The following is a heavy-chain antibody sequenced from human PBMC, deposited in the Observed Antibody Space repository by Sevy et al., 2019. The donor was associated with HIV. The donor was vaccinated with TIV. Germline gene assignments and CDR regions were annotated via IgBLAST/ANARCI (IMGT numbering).Heavy chain of an antibody. D-gene: IGHD6-13*01. CDR2: INPNSGGT. V-gene: IGHV1-2*02. CDR1: GYTFSDYY. J-gene: IGHJ4*02. Sequence: ASVKVSCKASGYTFSDYYIYWVRQAPGQGLEWMGWINPNSGGTKYAQQFQGRVTMTRDKSISSVSMELTSLRSDDTAMYYCARPGYSSSWYGGAFYYWGQGTLVTVSS. CDR3: ARPGYSSSWYGGAFYY.